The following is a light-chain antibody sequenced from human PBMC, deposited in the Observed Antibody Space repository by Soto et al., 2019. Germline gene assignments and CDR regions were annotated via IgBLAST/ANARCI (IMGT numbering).Light chain of an antibody. Sequence: QAVVTQPRSVSGSPGQSVTISCTGTSSDVGGYNYVSWYQQHPGKAPKLMIYDVSKRLSGVPDRFSGSKSGNTASLTISGLQAEDEADYYCCSYAGSYTYVFGTGTKLTVL. J-gene: IGLJ1*01. CDR1: SSDVGGYNY. CDR2: DVS. V-gene: IGLV2-11*01. CDR3: CSYAGSYTYV.